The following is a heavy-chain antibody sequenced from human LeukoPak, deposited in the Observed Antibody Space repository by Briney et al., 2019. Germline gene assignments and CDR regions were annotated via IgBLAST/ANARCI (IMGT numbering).Heavy chain of an antibody. D-gene: IGHD2-15*01. V-gene: IGHV3-43*01. CDR2: ISWDGGST. CDR1: GFTFDDYT. CDR3: AKDIGGYCSGGSCYSGGALDI. J-gene: IGHJ3*02. Sequence: GGSLRLSCAASGFTFDDYTMHWVRQAPGKGLEWVSLISWDGGSTYYADSVKGRFTISRDNSKNSLYLQMNSLRTEDTALYYCAKDIGGYCSGGSCYSGGALDIWGQGTMVTVSS.